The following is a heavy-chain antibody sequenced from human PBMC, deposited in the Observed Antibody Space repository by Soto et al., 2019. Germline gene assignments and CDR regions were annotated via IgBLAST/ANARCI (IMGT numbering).Heavy chain of an antibody. CDR3: ARDVLYGSGSYYSYYYHYMDV. CDR2: INAGNGNT. V-gene: IGHV1-3*01. D-gene: IGHD3-10*01. CDR1: GYTFTSYA. J-gene: IGHJ6*03. Sequence: ASVKVSCKASGYTFTSYAMHWVRQAPGQRLEWMGWINAGNGNTKYSQKFQGRVTITRDTSASTAYMELSSLRSEDTAVYYCARDVLYGSGSYYSYYYHYMDVWGKGTTVTVSS.